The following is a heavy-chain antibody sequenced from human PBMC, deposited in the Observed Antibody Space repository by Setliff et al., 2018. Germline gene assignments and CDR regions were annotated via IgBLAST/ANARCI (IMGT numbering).Heavy chain of an antibody. CDR3: ARAGGYDFHHLDY. Sequence: PGGSLRLSCTASGFTFRNYNMHWVRQAPGKGLEWVSSISFSSSSISYASSVKGRFTISRDSAKNSLFLQMKSLRAEDTAVYYCARAGGYDFHHLDYWGQGILVTVSS. CDR2: ISFSSSSI. J-gene: IGHJ4*02. V-gene: IGHV3-21*01. D-gene: IGHD5-12*01. CDR1: GFTFRNYN.